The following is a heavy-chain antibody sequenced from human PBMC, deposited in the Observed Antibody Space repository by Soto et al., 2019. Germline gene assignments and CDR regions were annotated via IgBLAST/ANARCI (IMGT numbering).Heavy chain of an antibody. D-gene: IGHD2-21*02. CDR2: IYYSGST. V-gene: IGHV4-39*01. CDR3: ARHPSDFWFDP. CDR1: GGSISSGGYY. J-gene: IGHJ5*02. Sequence: SETMSLTCTVSGGSISSGGYYWSWIRQHPGKGLEWIGYIYYSGSTYYNPSLKSRVTVSVDTSKNQFSLKLSSVTAADTAVYYCARHPSDFWFDPWGQGTLVTVSS.